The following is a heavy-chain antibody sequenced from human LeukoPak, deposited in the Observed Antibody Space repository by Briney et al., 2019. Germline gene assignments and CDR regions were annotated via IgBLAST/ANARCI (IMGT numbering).Heavy chain of an antibody. D-gene: IGHD3-10*01. CDR3: ARTGYGSGSYLAHDY. J-gene: IGHJ4*02. Sequence: ASVKVSCKASGYTFTGYYMHWVRQAPGQGLEWMGWINPNSGGTNYAQKFQGRVTMTRDTSISTAYMELSRLRSDDTAVYYCARTGYGSGSYLAHDYRGQGTLVTVSS. CDR1: GYTFTGYY. CDR2: INPNSGGT. V-gene: IGHV1-2*02.